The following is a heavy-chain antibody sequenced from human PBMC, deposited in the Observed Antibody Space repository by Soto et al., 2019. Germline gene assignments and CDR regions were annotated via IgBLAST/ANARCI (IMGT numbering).Heavy chain of an antibody. J-gene: IGHJ4*02. CDR1: GFTFSSYN. V-gene: IGHV3-48*01. Sequence: EVQLVDSGGGLIQPGGSLRLSCAASGFTFSSYNMNWVRQAPGKGLEWVSYISSTSSIIYYADSVKGRFTTSRDNAKNSLYLQMNSLRAEDTAVYYCARGGVYFDYWGQGTLVTVSS. CDR3: ARGGVYFDY. D-gene: IGHD3-10*01. CDR2: ISSTSSII.